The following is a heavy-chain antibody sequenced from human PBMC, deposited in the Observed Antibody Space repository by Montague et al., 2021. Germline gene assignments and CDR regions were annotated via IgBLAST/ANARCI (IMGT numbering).Heavy chain of an antibody. CDR2: IYYSGSAGGTT. J-gene: IGHJ4*02. Sequence: SETLSLTCTVSGGSISSFYRSWIRQPPEKGLELIAYIYYSGSAGGTTNYNPSLKSRVTISVDSSKNQLSLQLTSVTTADTAVYYCARGRGDSYVSFDSWGQGTLISVSS. V-gene: IGHV4-59*13. CDR3: ARGRGDSYVSFDS. D-gene: IGHD5-18*01. CDR1: GGSISSFY.